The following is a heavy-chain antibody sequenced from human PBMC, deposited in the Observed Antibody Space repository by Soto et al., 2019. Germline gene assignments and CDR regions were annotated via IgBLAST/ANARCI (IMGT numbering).Heavy chain of an antibody. J-gene: IGHJ4*02. CDR1: GYTLTELA. Sequence: ASVKVSCKVSGYTLTELAMHWVRQAPGKGLEWMGGFDPEDGETIYAQKFQGRVTMTEDTSTDTAYMELSSLRSEDTAVYYCATDAYYYDSSGYSFFDYWGQGTLVTVSS. CDR3: ATDAYYYDSSGYSFFDY. CDR2: FDPEDGET. D-gene: IGHD3-22*01. V-gene: IGHV1-24*01.